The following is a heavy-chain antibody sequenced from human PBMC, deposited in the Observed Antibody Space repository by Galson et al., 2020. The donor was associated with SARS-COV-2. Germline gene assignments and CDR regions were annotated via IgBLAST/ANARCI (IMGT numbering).Heavy chain of an antibody. CDR2: ISYDGSNK. CDR3: EREVPITENAFDI. CDR1: GFTFSSYA. D-gene: IGHD3-10*01. V-gene: IGHV3-30*04. J-gene: IGHJ3*02. Sequence: GESLKISCAASGFTFSSYAMQWVRQAPGKGLEWVAVISYDGSNKYYADSVKGRLTIHRDNYKNKLYLQMNSLRAEDTSVYYCEREVPITENAFDIWGQVTMITVSS.